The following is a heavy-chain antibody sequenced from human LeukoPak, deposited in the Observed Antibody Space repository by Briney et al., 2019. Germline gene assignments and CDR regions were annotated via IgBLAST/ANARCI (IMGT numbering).Heavy chain of an antibody. CDR3: ARARYSSAPFDY. V-gene: IGHV4-59*01. CDR1: GGSISSYY. Sequence: SETLSLTCIVSGGSISSYYWSWIRQPPGKGLGWIGYIYYSGSTNYNPSLKGRVTISVVTSKNQFSLKLSSVTAADTAVYYCARARYSSAPFDYWGQGTLITVSS. D-gene: IGHD6-25*01. CDR2: IYYSGST. J-gene: IGHJ4*02.